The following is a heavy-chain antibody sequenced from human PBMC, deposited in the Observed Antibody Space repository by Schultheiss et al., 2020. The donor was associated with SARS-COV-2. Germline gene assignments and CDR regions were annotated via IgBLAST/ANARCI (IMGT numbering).Heavy chain of an antibody. CDR2: IYYSGST. Sequence: GSLRLSCTVSGGSISSYYWSWIRQPPGKGLEWIGYIYYSGSTNYNPSLKSRVTISVDTSKNQFSLKLSSVTAADTAVYYCARESCSSTSCYRYYGMDVWGQGTTVTVSS. V-gene: IGHV4-59*01. D-gene: IGHD2-2*01. CDR3: ARESCSSTSCYRYYGMDV. J-gene: IGHJ6*02. CDR1: GGSISSYY.